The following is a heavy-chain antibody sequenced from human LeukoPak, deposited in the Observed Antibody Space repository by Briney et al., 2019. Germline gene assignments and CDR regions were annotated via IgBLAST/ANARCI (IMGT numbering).Heavy chain of an antibody. CDR2: IYYSGST. CDR3: ARESFLLGYCSSTSCYAGYNWFDP. D-gene: IGHD2-2*01. J-gene: IGHJ5*02. V-gene: IGHV4-61*08. CDR1: GGSISSGGYY. Sequence: SETLSLTCTVSGGSISSGGYYWSWIRQPPGKGLEWIGYIYYSGSTNYNPSLKSRVTISVDTSKNQFSLKLSSVTAADTAVYYCARESFLLGYCSSTSCYAGYNWFDPWGQGTLVTISS.